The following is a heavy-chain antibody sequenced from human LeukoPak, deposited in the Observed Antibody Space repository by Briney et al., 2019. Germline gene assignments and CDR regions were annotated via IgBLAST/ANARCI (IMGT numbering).Heavy chain of an antibody. Sequence: GGSLRLSCAASGFTFTNAWMTWGPQAPGKRLESLGRIKSNSYGGTTDYAAPVKGRFTISRDDSNTTLYLQMNSLKAEDTAVYYCIGSGNYYSVFDYWGQGTLVTVSS. J-gene: IGHJ4*02. CDR3: IGSGNYYSVFDY. V-gene: IGHV3-15*01. D-gene: IGHD3-10*01. CDR2: IKSNSYGGTT. CDR1: GFTFTNAW.